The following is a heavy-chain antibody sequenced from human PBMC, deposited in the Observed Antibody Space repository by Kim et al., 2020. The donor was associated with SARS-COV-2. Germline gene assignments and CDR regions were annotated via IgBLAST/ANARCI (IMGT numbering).Heavy chain of an antibody. CDR1: GYTLTELS. Sequence: ASVKVSCKVSGYTLTELSMHWVRQAPRKGLEWMGGFDPEDGETIYAQKFQGRVTMTEDTSTDTAYMELSSLRSEDTAVYYCATVKYYYDSSGSSDAFDIWGQGTMVTVSS. V-gene: IGHV1-24*01. D-gene: IGHD3-22*01. J-gene: IGHJ3*02. CDR2: FDPEDGET. CDR3: ATVKYYYDSSGSSDAFDI.